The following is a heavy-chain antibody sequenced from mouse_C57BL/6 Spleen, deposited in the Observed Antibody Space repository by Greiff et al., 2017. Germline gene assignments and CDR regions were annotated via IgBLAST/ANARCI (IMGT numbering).Heavy chain of an antibody. V-gene: IGHV1-63*01. D-gene: IGHD2-4*01. Sequence: VKLLESGAELVRPGTSVKMSCKASGYTFTNYWIGWAKQRPGHGLEWIGDIYPGGGYTNYNEKFKGKATLTADKSSSTAYMQFSSLTSEDSAIYYCVIDYDYEDYAMDYWGQGTSVTVSS. CDR3: VIDYDYEDYAMDY. J-gene: IGHJ4*01. CDR2: IYPGGGYT. CDR1: GYTFTNYW.